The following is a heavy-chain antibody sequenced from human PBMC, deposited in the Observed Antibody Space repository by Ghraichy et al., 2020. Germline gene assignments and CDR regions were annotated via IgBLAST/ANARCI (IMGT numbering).Heavy chain of an antibody. J-gene: IGHJ4*02. Sequence: GGSLRLSCAASGFTFSSFVLGWVRQVPGKGLEWVSSIVGRGDTTYYADSVRGRFTISRDNSKNTVYLQMNSLRVEDSALYYCAKGSHESNGYYFDYWGQGTLVTVSS. CDR3: AKGSHESNGYYFDY. D-gene: IGHD2-8*01. V-gene: IGHV3-23*01. CDR2: IVGRGDTT. CDR1: GFTFSSFV.